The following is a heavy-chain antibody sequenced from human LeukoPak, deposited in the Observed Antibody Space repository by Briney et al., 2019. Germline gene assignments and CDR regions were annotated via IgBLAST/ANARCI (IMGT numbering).Heavy chain of an antibody. CDR3: AKDVVPAAI. V-gene: IGHV3-23*01. CDR2: ISMSGGST. J-gene: IGHJ4*02. Sequence: PGGSLRLSCAVSGFTISNYVMSWVRQAPGKGLEWVSGISMSGGSTYYADSVKGRFTISRVNSKNTLYLQMNSLRAEDTAMYHCAKDVVPAAIWGQGTRVTVSS. D-gene: IGHD2-2*01. CDR1: GFTISNYV.